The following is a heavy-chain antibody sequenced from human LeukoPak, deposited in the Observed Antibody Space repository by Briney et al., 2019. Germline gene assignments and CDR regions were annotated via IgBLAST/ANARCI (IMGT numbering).Heavy chain of an antibody. CDR3: ARDWGPLDV. CDR1: GFTFSSYG. J-gene: IGHJ6*02. CDR2: IWYDGSNK. Sequence: GGSLRLSCAASGFTFSSYGMHWVRQAPGKGLEWVAVIWYDGSNKYYADSVKGRFTISRDNSKNTLYLQMNSLRVEDTAVYYCARDWGPLDVWGQGTTVTVSS. V-gene: IGHV3-33*01. D-gene: IGHD3-16*01.